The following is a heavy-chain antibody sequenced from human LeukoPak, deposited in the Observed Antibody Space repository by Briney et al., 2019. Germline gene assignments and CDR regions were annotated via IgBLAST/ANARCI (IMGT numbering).Heavy chain of an antibody. Sequence: PGGSLRLSCEASGFTFSIYAMSWVRQPPGKGLQWVSSITSRDGTTYYADSVKGRFTISRDNSENTLYLRMSSLRAEDTAIYYCARDRPNYYGSDGHYYRRDGDHWGQGTLVTVSS. J-gene: IGHJ5*02. D-gene: IGHD3-22*01. CDR2: ITSRDGTT. V-gene: IGHV3-23*01. CDR3: ARDRPNYYGSDGHYYRRDGDH. CDR1: GFTFSIYA.